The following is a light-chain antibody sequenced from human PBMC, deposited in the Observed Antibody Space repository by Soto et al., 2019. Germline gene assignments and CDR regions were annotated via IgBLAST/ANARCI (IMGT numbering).Light chain of an antibody. V-gene: IGKV1-5*01. J-gene: IGKJ1*01. Sequence: DIQMTQSPSTLSASVGDRVTITCRASQRISSWLAWYQQKPGKAPKLLIYDASSLESGDPSRFSGSGSGTEFTLSISSLQPDDFATYYCQQYNSYSLTLGQGTKVEIK. CDR1: QRISSW. CDR3: QQYNSYSLT. CDR2: DAS.